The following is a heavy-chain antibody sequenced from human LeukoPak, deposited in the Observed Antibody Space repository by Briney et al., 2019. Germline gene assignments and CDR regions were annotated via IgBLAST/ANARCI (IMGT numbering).Heavy chain of an antibody. CDR3: AKDGDSSGWYYFDY. Sequence: GGSLRLSCAASGFTFRNHGMHWVRQAPGKGLEWVAVIWYDGSNQYYADSVKGRFTISRDNSKNTLWLQMNSLRAEDTAVYYCAKDGDSSGWYYFDYWGQGTLVTVSS. J-gene: IGHJ4*02. CDR2: IWYDGSNQ. CDR1: GFTFRNHG. D-gene: IGHD6-19*01. V-gene: IGHV3-30*02.